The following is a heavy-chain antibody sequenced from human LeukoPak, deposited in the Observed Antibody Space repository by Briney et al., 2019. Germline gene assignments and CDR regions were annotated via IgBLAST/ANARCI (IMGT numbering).Heavy chain of an antibody. V-gene: IGHV3-23*01. CDR3: AKDLIPPRSVGSSEKVDY. CDR1: GFTFSSYA. CDR2: ISGSGGST. J-gene: IGHJ4*02. D-gene: IGHD3-10*01. Sequence: GGSLRLSCAASGFTFSSYAMSWVRQAPGKGLEWVSTISGSGGSTYYADSVKGRFTISRDNSKNTLYLQMYSLRAEDTAIYYCAKDLIPPRSVGSSEKVDYWGQGTLVTVSS.